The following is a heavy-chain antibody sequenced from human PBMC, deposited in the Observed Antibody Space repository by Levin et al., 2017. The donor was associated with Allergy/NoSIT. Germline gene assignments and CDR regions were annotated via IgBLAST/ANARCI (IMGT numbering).Heavy chain of an antibody. CDR3: ARDRDYYDTTGQTLGDY. V-gene: IGHV4-4*07. J-gene: IGHJ4*02. CDR2: IYSGGDT. CDR1: GTSMNNYY. Sequence: SETLSLTCTVSGTSMNNYYWSWIRQPAGNGLEWIGRIYSGGDTYYKPSLRSRVTMSIDTSTNQFSLKVTSVTAADTAVYFCARDRDYYDTTGQTLGDYWGQGTLVTVSS. D-gene: IGHD3-22*01.